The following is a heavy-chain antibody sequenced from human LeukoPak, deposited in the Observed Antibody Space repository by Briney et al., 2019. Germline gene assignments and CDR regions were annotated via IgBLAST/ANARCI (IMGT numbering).Heavy chain of an antibody. CDR1: GFTFSGSA. J-gene: IGHJ4*02. CDR3: TRHGLEHDYGGNSVSDFDY. CDR2: IRSKANSYAT. V-gene: IGHV3-73*01. D-gene: IGHD4-23*01. Sequence: PGGSLRLSCAASGFTFSGSAMHWVRQASGKGLEWVGRIRSKANSYATAYAASVKGRFTISRDDSKNTAYLQMNSLKTEDTAVYYCTRHGLEHDYGGNSVSDFDYWGQGTLVTVS.